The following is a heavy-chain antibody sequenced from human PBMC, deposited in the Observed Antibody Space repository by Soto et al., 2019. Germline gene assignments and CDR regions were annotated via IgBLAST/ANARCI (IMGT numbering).Heavy chain of an antibody. CDR1: GGPISSYY. CDR3: ARDDSSGYYFPTFDY. CDR2: IYYSGST. V-gene: IGHV4-59*01. D-gene: IGHD3-22*01. J-gene: IGHJ4*02. Sequence: SETLSLTCTVSGGPISSYYWSWIRQPPGKGLEWIGYIYYSGSTNYNPSLKSRVTISVDTSKNQFSLKLSSVTAADTAVYYCARDDSSGYYFPTFDYWGQGTLVTVSS.